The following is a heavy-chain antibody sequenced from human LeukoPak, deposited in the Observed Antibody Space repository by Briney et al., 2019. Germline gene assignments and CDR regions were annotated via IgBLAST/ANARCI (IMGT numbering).Heavy chain of an antibody. Sequence: ASVKVSCKASGYTFTGYYMHWVRRAPGQGFEWMGWINPNSGGTNYAQKFQGRVTMTRDTSISTAYMELSRLRSDDTAVYYCARWDCSSTSCYDYYMDVWGKGTTVTISS. V-gene: IGHV1-2*02. J-gene: IGHJ6*03. D-gene: IGHD2-2*01. CDR1: GYTFTGYY. CDR2: INPNSGGT. CDR3: ARWDCSSTSCYDYYMDV.